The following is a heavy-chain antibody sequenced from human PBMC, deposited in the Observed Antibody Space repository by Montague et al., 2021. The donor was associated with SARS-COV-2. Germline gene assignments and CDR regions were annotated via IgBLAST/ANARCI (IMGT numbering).Heavy chain of an antibody. V-gene: IGHV3-30*18. CDR3: AKTHRYYNRNFDY. D-gene: IGHD3-22*01. J-gene: IGHJ4*02. CDR1: GFTFSSYG. Sequence: SLRLSCAASGFTFSSYGIHWVRQAPGKGLEWVAVISYDGCNKHYADSVKGRFTISRDNSKNTLYLQVNSMIAEDTAVYYCAKTHRYYNRNFDYWGQGTLVTVSS. CDR2: ISYDGCNK.